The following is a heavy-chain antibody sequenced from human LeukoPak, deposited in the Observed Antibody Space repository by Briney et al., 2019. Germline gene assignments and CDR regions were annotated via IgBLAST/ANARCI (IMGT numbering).Heavy chain of an antibody. CDR1: GFTFSSYG. CDR2: ISGSGGST. CDR3: ARDRIAARPLDY. V-gene: IGHV3-23*01. D-gene: IGHD6-6*01. J-gene: IGHJ4*02. Sequence: GGSLRLSCAASGFTFSSYGMSWVRQAPGKGLEWVSAISGSGGSTYYADSVKGRFTISRDNAKNSLYLQMNSLRAEDTAVYYCARDRIAARPLDYWGQGTLVTVSS.